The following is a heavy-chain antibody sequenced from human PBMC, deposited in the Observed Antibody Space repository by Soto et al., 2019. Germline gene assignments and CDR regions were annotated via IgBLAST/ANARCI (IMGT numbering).Heavy chain of an antibody. CDR2: ISSSGSTI. D-gene: IGHD4-17*01. CDR1: GFTFSSYE. J-gene: IGHJ6*02. Sequence: EVQLVESGGGLVQPGGSLRLSCAASGFTFSSYEMNWVRQAPGKGLEWVSYISSSGSTIYYADSVKGRFTISRDNAKNSLYLQMNSLRAEDTAVYYCARVYGGNPQDYYYYYGMDVWGQGTTVTVSS. V-gene: IGHV3-48*03. CDR3: ARVYGGNPQDYYYYYGMDV.